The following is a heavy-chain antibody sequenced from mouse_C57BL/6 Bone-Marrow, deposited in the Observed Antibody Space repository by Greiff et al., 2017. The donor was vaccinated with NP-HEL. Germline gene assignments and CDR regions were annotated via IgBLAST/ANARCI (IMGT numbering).Heavy chain of an antibody. D-gene: IGHD1-1*01. CDR3: TGSSYVDY. CDR2: IDPENGDT. V-gene: IGHV14-4*01. J-gene: IGHJ4*01. CDR1: GFNIKDDY. Sequence: VQLQQSGAELVRPGASVKLSCTASGFNIKDDYMHWVKQRPEQGLEWIGWIDPENGDTEYASKFQGKATITADTSSNTAYLQLSSLTSEDTAVYYCTGSSYVDYWGQGTSVTVSS.